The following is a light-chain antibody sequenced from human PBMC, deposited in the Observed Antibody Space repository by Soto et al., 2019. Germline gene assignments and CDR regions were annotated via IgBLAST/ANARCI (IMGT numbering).Light chain of an antibody. Sequence: IVMTQSPATLSVSPGQRXTLSXRASQSVSTNLAWYQQKPGQAPRLLIYGASTRATGIPARFSGSGSGTEFTLTISGLQSDXXXXXXXXQXXNXPPWTFGQGTRVDFK. V-gene: IGKV3D-15*01. CDR2: GAS. J-gene: IGKJ1*01. CDR3: XQXXNXPPWT. CDR1: QSVSTN.